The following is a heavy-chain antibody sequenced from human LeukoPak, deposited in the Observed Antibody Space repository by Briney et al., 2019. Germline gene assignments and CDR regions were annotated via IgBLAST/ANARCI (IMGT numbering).Heavy chain of an antibody. CDR3: AKGLTSEYYPYFDN. CDR2: ISGTSGKT. CDR1: GFTFSSYA. D-gene: IGHD3-9*01. V-gene: IGHV3-23*01. J-gene: IGHJ4*02. Sequence: GGSLRLSCAASGFTFSSYAMSWVRQAPGSGLEWVSAISGTSGKTYFADSVKGRFTISRDNSKNTLFVQMNSLRAEDTAVYYCAKGLTSEYYPYFDNWGQGTLVNVSS.